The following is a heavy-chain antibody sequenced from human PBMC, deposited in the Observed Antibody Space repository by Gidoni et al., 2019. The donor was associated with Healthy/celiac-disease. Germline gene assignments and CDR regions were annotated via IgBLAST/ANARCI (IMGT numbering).Heavy chain of an antibody. J-gene: IGHJ4*02. CDR1: GYPFTGYY. V-gene: IGHV1-2*02. CDR2: INANSDGT. Sequence: QVQLVQSGAPVTKPGASVKVSCKASGYPFTGYYMQWVRQAPGQGLEWMGWINANSDGTNYAQKFQGRVTMTRDTSISTAYMELSRLRSDDTAVYYCARGKGVVVIARSIYFDYWGQGTLVTVSS. D-gene: IGHD2-21*01. CDR3: ARGKGVVVIARSIYFDY.